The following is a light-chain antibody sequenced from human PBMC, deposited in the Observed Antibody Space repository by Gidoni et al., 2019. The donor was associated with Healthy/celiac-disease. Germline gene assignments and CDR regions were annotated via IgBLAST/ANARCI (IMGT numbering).Light chain of an antibody. CDR2: YDS. Sequence: SYVLTQPPSVSVAPGKPARITCGGNNIGSKSVHWYQQKPGQAPVLVIYYDSDRPSGIPERFSGSNSGNTATLTISRVEAGDEADYYCQVWDSSSDHRHVVFGGGTKLTVL. J-gene: IGLJ2*01. CDR3: QVWDSSSDHRHVV. CDR1: NIGSKS. V-gene: IGLV3-21*04.